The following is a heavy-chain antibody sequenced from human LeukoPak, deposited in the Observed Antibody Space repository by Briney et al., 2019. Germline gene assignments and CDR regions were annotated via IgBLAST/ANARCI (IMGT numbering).Heavy chain of an antibody. CDR2: IIPIFGIA. Sequence: SVKVSCKASGGTLSSYAISWVRQAPGQGLEWMGRIIPIFGIANYAQKFQGRVTITADKSTSTAYMELSSLRSEDTAVYYCAREIAVAGLGPFDYWGQGTLVTVSS. J-gene: IGHJ4*02. CDR1: GGTLSSYA. CDR3: AREIAVAGLGPFDY. V-gene: IGHV1-69*04. D-gene: IGHD6-19*01.